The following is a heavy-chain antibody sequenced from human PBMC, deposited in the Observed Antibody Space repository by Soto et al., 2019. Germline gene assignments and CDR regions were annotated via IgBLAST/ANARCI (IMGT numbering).Heavy chain of an antibody. V-gene: IGHV1-18*01. D-gene: IGHD3-10*01. CDR3: ARATYYYGSGSYSAWEENYYYMDV. J-gene: IGHJ6*03. CDR1: GYTFTSYG. Sequence: GASVKVSCKASGYTFTSYGISWVRQAPGQGLEWMGWISAYNGNTNYAQKLQGRVTMTTDTSTSTAYMELRSLRSDDTAVYYCARATYYYGSGSYSAWEENYYYMDVWGKGTTVTVSS. CDR2: ISAYNGNT.